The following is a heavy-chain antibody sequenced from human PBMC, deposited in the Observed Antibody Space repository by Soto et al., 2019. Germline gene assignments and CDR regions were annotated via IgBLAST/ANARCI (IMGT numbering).Heavy chain of an antibody. CDR1: GFTVSSNY. V-gene: IGHV3-66*01. J-gene: IGHJ4*02. D-gene: IGHD3-3*01. CDR3: ARDRGFWSGWYD. Sequence: EVQLVESGGGFVQPGGSLRLSCAASGFTVSSNYMSWVRQAPGKGPEWVSVVYAGGSTYYADSVKGRFTISRDNSKNTLYLQMNSLRVEDTAGYYCARDRGFWSGWYDRGQGTLVTVSA. CDR2: VYAGGST.